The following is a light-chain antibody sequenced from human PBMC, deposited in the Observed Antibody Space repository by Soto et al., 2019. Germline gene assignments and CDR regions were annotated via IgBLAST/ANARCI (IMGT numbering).Light chain of an antibody. CDR1: QYINTR. V-gene: IGKV3-20*01. J-gene: IGKJ5*01. Sequence: EMVLTQSAATLSSFTGDRVTLSFRASQYINTRLAWYQHRPGQAPRLLIYQTSIRAAGIPARFSGSGSGTDFTLSISKVEPEDFAVYYCQQYGRPPRATFGQGTRLEI. CDR2: QTS. CDR3: QQYGRPPRAT.